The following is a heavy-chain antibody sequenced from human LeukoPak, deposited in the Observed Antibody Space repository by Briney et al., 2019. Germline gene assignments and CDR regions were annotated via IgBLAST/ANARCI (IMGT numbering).Heavy chain of an antibody. CDR2: IWYDGSNK. D-gene: IGHD6-13*01. CDR1: GFAFSNYG. CDR3: ARDLGGSCSWIDY. V-gene: IGHV3-33*01. Sequence: GGSLRLSCAASGFAFSNYGMHWVRQAPGKGLEWVAIIWYDGSNKYYADSVKGRFTISRDNSKNTLYVQMNSLRVEDTAVYYCARDLGGSCSWIDYWGQGTLVTVSS. J-gene: IGHJ4*02.